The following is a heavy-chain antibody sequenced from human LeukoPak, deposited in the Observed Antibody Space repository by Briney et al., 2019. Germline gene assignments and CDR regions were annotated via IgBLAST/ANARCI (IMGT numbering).Heavy chain of an antibody. CDR1: GFTFSSYG. D-gene: IGHD5-12*01. V-gene: IGHV3-30*02. CDR3: AKEGRGYGPSFDY. CDR2: IRYDGSNK. J-gene: IGHJ4*02. Sequence: GGSLRLSCAASGFTFSSYGMHWVRQAPGKGLEWVAFIRYDGSNKYYADSVKGRFTISRDNPKNTLYLQMNSLRAEDTAVYYCAKEGRGYGPSFDYWGQGTLVTVSS.